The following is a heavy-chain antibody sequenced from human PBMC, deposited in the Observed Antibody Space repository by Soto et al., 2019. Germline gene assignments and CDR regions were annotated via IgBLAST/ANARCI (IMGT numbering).Heavy chain of an antibody. Sequence: SETLSLTCTVSGGSISSYYWSWIRQPPGKGLEWIGYIYYSGSTNYNPSLKSRVTISVDTSKNQFSLKLSSVTAADTAVYYCARATGTTSVHFDYWGQGTLVTVSS. J-gene: IGHJ4*02. V-gene: IGHV4-59*01. CDR3: ARATGTTSVHFDY. D-gene: IGHD1-1*01. CDR1: GGSISSYY. CDR2: IYYSGST.